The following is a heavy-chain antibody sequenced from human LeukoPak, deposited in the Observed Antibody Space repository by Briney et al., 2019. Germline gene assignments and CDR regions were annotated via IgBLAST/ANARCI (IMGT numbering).Heavy chain of an antibody. CDR3: ASRKLGNDY. CDR2: IYYTGT. J-gene: IGHJ4*02. V-gene: IGHV4-59*01. CDR1: GFTFSRYS. D-gene: IGHD7-27*01. Sequence: GSLRLSCAASGFTFSRYSMNWVRQSPGKGLEWIGYIYYTGTSYNPSLKSRVTISADTSKNQFSLNLSSVTAADTAVYYCASRKLGNDYWGQGTLVTVSS.